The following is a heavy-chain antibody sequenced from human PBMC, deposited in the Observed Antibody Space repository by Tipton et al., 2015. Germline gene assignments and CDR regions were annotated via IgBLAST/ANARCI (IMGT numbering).Heavy chain of an antibody. J-gene: IGHJ6*02. V-gene: IGHV4-34*01. CDR2: INHSGGT. CDR3: ARDLEHGMDV. CDR1: GGSFSGYY. Sequence: TLSLTCAVYGGSFSGYYWTWIRQPPGKGLEWIGEINHSGGTKYNPSLKSRITISLNTSKNQFSLKMSSVTAADTAVYFCARDLEHGMDVWGQGTTVTVS.